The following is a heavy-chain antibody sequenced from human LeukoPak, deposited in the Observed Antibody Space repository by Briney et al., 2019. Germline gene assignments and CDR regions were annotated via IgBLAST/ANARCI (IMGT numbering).Heavy chain of an antibody. V-gene: IGHV3-23*01. D-gene: IGHD3-10*01. CDR1: GGSFSGYY. CDR2: ISGSGGST. CDR3: ANRNLISGGSMDV. J-gene: IGHJ6*03. Sequence: ETLSLTCAVYGGSFSGYYWSWVRQAPGKGLEWVSAISGSGGSTYYADSVKGRFTISRDNSKNTLYLQMNSLRAEDTAVYYCANRNLISGGSMDVWGKGTTVTVSS.